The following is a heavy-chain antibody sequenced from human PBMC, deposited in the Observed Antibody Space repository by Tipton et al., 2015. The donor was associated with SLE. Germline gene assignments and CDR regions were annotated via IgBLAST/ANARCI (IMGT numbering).Heavy chain of an antibody. CDR2: IYSGGST. CDR3: ASRASSGYYSFDY. J-gene: IGHJ4*02. CDR1: GFTVSSNY. D-gene: IGHD3-22*01. Sequence: SLRLSCAASGFTVSSNYMSWVRQAPGKGLEWVSVIYSGGSTYYADSVKGRFTISRHNSKNTLYLQMNSLRAEDTAVYYCASRASSGYYSFDYWGQGTLVPVSS. V-gene: IGHV3-53*04.